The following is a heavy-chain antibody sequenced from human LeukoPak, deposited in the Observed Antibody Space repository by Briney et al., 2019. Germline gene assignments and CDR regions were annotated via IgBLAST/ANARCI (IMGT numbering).Heavy chain of an antibody. V-gene: IGHV1-2*02. J-gene: IGHJ4*02. CDR2: INPYSGAI. CDR1: GFTFTDEY. D-gene: IGHD2-2*01. CDR3: ARDPKSQLLLDY. Sequence: ASVKVSCKSSGFTFTDEYIHWVRQAPGQGLEWMGWINPYSGAINYAQKFQGTVTLTRDTSISTAYMELSRLTSGDTAVYYCARDPKSQLLLDYWGQGTLVTVSS.